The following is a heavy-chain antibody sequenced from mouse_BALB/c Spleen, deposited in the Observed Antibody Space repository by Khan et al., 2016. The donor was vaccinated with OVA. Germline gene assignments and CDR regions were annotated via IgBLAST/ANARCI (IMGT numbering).Heavy chain of an antibody. CDR3: TRGLFDV. J-gene: IGHJ1*01. V-gene: IGHV1-19*01. CDR1: GYTFTDYY. CDR2: INPDNGDT. Sequence: EVQLQQSGPELVKPGASVKMSCKASGYTFTDYYMKWVKQSQGKSLEWIGDINPDNGDTFYNQKFKGKATLTVDKTSSTAYMKLNSLTSEASALYIYTRGLFDVWGAGTTVTVSS.